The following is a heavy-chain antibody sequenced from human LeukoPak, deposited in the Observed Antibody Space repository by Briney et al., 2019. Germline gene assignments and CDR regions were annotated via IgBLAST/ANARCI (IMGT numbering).Heavy chain of an antibody. Sequence: ASVKVSCKASGYTFTGYYMHWVRQAPGQGLEWMGWINPNSGGTNYAQKFQGRVTMTRDTSISTAYTELSRLRSDDTAVYYCARGSLIRVKQWLVSYWGQGTLVTVSS. CDR1: GYTFTGYY. CDR2: INPNSGGT. D-gene: IGHD6-19*01. V-gene: IGHV1-2*02. CDR3: ARGSLIRVKQWLVSY. J-gene: IGHJ4*02.